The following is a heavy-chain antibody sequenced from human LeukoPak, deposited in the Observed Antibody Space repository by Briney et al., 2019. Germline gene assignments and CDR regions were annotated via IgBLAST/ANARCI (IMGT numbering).Heavy chain of an antibody. J-gene: IGHJ4*02. V-gene: IGHV4-34*01. CDR1: GGSFSGYY. CDR3: ARVGGGGYCGGDCYSRPFDY. CDR2: INHSGST. Sequence: SETLSLTCAVYGGSFSGYYWSWIRQPPGKGLEWIGEINHSGSTNYNPSLKSRVTISVDTSKNQFSLKLSSVTAADTAVYYCARVGGGGYCGGDCYSRPFDYWGQGTLVTVSS. D-gene: IGHD2-21*02.